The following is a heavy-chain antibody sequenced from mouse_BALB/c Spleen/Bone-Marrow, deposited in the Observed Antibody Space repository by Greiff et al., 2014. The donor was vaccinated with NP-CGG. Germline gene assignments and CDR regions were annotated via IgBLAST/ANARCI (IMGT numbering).Heavy chain of an antibody. Sequence: EVKLMESGPGLVKPSQSLSLTCSVTGYSITSGYYWNWIRQFPGNKLEWMGYISYDGSNNYNPSLKNRISITRDTSKNQFFLKLNSVNTEDTATYYCARGGTGRVYFDVWGAGTTVTVSS. CDR2: ISYDGSN. J-gene: IGHJ1*01. CDR3: ARGGTGRVYFDV. V-gene: IGHV3-6*02. CDR1: GYSITSGYY. D-gene: IGHD4-1*01.